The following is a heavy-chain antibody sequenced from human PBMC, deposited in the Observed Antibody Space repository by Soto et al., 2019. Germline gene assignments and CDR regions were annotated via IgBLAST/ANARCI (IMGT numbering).Heavy chain of an antibody. CDR3: ARDWGSSFRGPRY. D-gene: IGHD6-13*01. CDR1: GFTFSSYA. CDR2: ISYDGSNK. V-gene: IGHV3-30-3*01. Sequence: GGSLRLSCAASGFTFSSYAMHWVRQAPGKGLEWVAVISYDGSNKYYADSVKGRFTISRDNSKNTLYLQMNSLRAEDTAVYYCARDWGSSFRGPRYWGQGILVTAPQ. J-gene: IGHJ4*02.